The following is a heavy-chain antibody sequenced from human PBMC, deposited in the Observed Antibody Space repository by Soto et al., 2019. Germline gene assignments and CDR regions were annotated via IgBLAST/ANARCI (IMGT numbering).Heavy chain of an antibody. Sequence: YGPTLENPTETLTLTCTVSGFSLPTGKMGVSWIRQPPGKALEWLAHIFSDNERSYSTSLQGRLTISKDTSGSQVVLSMTNVDPVDTATYYCARLYFGSCDFYDLMDFWAQGTTVPGSS. CDR2: IFSDNER. D-gene: IGHD2-8*01. CDR3: ARLYFGSCDFYDLMDF. V-gene: IGHV2-26*01. CDR1: GFSLPTGKMG. J-gene: IGHJ6*02.